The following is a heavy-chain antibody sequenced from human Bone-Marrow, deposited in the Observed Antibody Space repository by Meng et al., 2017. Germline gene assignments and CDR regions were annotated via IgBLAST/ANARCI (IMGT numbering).Heavy chain of an antibody. CDR2: NHSGST. J-gene: IGHJ5*02. V-gene: IGHV4-34*01. Sequence: NHSGSTNYNPSLKSRVTISVDTSKNQFSLKLNSVTAADTAVYYCATYSGTYGWFNPWGQGTLVTVSS. D-gene: IGHD1-26*01. CDR3: ATYSGTYGWFNP.